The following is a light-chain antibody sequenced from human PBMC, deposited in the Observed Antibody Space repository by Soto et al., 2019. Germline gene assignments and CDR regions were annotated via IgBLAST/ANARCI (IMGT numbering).Light chain of an antibody. CDR2: AAS. CDR3: QQSMSAPLT. V-gene: IGKV1-39*01. CDR1: QSISNY. J-gene: IGKJ4*01. Sequence: DIQMTQSPSSLSASVGDRVTITCRASQSISNYLNWYQQKLGEAPKLLIYAASSLQSGVPSRFSGSGSGTDFTLTISGLQPEDSASYFCQQSMSAPLTFGGGTKVEI.